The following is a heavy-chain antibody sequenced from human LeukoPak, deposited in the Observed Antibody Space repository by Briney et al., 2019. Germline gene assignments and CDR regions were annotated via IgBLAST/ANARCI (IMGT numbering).Heavy chain of an antibody. CDR2: IRYDGSNK. J-gene: IGHJ4*02. Sequence: QPGGSLRLSCAASGFTFSSYGMHWVRQAPGMGLEWVAFIRYDGSNKYYADSVKGRFTISRDNSKNTLYLQMNSLRSEDTAVYYCARPGGYSSSYSFDYWGQGTLVTVSS. CDR1: GFTFSSYG. D-gene: IGHD6-13*01. CDR3: ARPGGYSSSYSFDY. V-gene: IGHV3-30*02.